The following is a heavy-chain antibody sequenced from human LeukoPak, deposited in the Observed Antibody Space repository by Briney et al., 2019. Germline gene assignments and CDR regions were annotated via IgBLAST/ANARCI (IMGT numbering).Heavy chain of an antibody. V-gene: IGHV4-34*01. D-gene: IGHD3-3*01. Sequence: PSETLSLTCTVSGGSINTGGYYWSWIRQPPGKGLEWIGEINHSGSTNYNPSLKSRVTISVDTSKNQFSLKLSSVTAADTAVYYCARHRTVGRFLYRFDPWGQGTLVTVSS. J-gene: IGHJ5*02. CDR2: INHSGST. CDR1: GGSINTGGYY. CDR3: ARHRTVGRFLYRFDP.